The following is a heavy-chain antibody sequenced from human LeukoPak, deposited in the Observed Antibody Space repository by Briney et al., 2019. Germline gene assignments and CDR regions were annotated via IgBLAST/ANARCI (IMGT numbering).Heavy chain of an antibody. V-gene: IGHV3-74*01. J-gene: IGHJ6*03. D-gene: IGHD6-19*01. Sequence: GGSLRLSCAASGFTFSSYWMHWVRQAPGKGLVWVSRIKSDGSNTNYADSVKGRFTISRDNAKNSLYLQMNSLRAEDTALYYCAKATIAVAGTPYYYYMDVWGKGTTVTISS. CDR1: GFTFSSYW. CDR2: IKSDGSNT. CDR3: AKATIAVAGTPYYYYMDV.